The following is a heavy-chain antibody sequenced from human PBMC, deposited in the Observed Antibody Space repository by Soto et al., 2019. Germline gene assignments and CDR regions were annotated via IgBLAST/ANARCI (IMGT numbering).Heavy chain of an antibody. D-gene: IGHD3-22*01. CDR1: GFTFSSYA. CDR2: ISGSGGST. J-gene: IGHJ4*02. CDR3: AKASQYYYDSSGYCSQFSY. V-gene: IGHV3-23*01. Sequence: EVQLLESGGGLVQPGGSLRLSCAASGFTFSSYAMSWVRQAPGKGLEWVSAISGSGGSTYYADSVKGRFTISRDNSKNTLYLQMNSLRAEDTAVYYCAKASQYYYDSSGYCSQFSYWGQGTLVTVSS.